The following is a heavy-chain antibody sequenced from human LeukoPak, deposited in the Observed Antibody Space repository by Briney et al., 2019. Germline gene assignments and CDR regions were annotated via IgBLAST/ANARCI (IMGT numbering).Heavy chain of an antibody. V-gene: IGHV1-18*01. CDR1: GYTFTSYG. Sequence: ASVKVSCKASGYTFTSYGISWVRQAPGQGLEWMGWISAYNGNTNYAQKLQGRVTMTTDTSTSTAYMELRSLRSDDTAVYYCARVNGPRTSYYGFWSGYSPADYWGQGTLVTVSS. CDR2: ISAYNGNT. CDR3: ARVNGPRTSYYGFWSGYSPADY. J-gene: IGHJ4*02. D-gene: IGHD3-3*01.